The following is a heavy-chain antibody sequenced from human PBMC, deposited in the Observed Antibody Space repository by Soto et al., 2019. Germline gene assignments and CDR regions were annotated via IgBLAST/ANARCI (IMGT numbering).Heavy chain of an antibody. Sequence: EVQLLESGGGLVQPGGSLRLSCAASGFTFSNYAMNWVRQAPGTGLEWVSTISSSRGSKYDADSVKCRFTISRYNSKNFLYLQMNSLRGGDTAVYDCAKVGSERYSGQHSDYWGQGTLVTISS. J-gene: IGHJ4*02. CDR2: ISSSRGSK. V-gene: IGHV3-23*01. CDR1: GFTFSNYA. CDR3: AKVGSERYSGQHSDY. D-gene: IGHD5-12*01.